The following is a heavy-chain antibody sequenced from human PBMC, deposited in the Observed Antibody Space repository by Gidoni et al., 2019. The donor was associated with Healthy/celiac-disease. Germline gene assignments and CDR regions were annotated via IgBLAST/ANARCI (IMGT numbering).Heavy chain of an antibody. Sequence: LEWVSYISSSSSTIYYADSVKGRFTISRDNAKNSLYLQMNSLRDEDTAVYYCARVLRHYDSSGYYPQYYFDYWGQGTLVTVSS. V-gene: IGHV3-48*02. D-gene: IGHD3-22*01. CDR3: ARVLRHYDSSGYYPQYYFDY. J-gene: IGHJ4*02. CDR2: ISSSSSTI.